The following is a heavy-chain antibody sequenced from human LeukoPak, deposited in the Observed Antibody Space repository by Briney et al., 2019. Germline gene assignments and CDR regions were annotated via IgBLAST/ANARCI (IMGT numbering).Heavy chain of an antibody. V-gene: IGHV3-64*01. CDR1: GFTFSSYA. Sequence: GGSLRLSCAASGFTFSSYAMHWVRQAPGKGLEYVSAISSNGGSTYYANSVKGRFTISRGNSKNTLYLQMGSLRAEDMAVHYCARGTRGFDYWGQGTLVTVSS. D-gene: IGHD3-10*01. CDR2: ISSNGGST. J-gene: IGHJ4*02. CDR3: ARGTRGFDY.